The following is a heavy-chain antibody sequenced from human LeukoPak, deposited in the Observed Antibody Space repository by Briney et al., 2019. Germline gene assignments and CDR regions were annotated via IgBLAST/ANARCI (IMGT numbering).Heavy chain of an antibody. V-gene: IGHV4-39*07. CDR1: GFIFSSYA. J-gene: IGHJ4*02. D-gene: IGHD6-19*01. CDR3: ARDLAQWLVRGAFDY. CDR2: IYYSGST. Sequence: AGGSLRLSCAASGFIFSSYAMSWVRQAPGKGLEWIGSIYYSGSTYYNPSPKSRVTISVDTSKNQFSLKLSSVTAADTAVYYCARDLAQWLVRGAFDYWGQGTLVTVSS.